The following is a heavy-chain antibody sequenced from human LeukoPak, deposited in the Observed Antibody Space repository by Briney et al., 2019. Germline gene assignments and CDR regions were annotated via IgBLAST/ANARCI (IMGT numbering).Heavy chain of an antibody. CDR2: MYPNSGNT. CDR1: GYTFTSYD. J-gene: IGHJ6*02. Sequence: GASVKVSCKASGYTFTSYDINWVRQATGQGLEWMGWMYPNSGNTGYAQKFQGRVTMTRNTSISTAYMELSSLRSEDTAVYYCASSGAVVPAAYHLYYYGMDVWGQGTTVTVSS. D-gene: IGHD2-2*01. CDR3: ASSGAVVPAAYHLYYYGMDV. V-gene: IGHV1-8*01.